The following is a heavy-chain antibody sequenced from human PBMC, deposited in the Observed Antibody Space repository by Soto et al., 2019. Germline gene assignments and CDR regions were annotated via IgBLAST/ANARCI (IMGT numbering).Heavy chain of an antibody. CDR3: XXLXGLATILYYXDY. D-gene: IGHD3-9*01. CDR2: VYYSGST. V-gene: IGHV4-39*01. J-gene: IGHJ4*02. CDR1: GGSVSSSSYY. Sequence: TLSLTCTVSGGSVSSSSYYWGWVRQPPGKGLEWIGSVYYSGSTYYNPSLESRVTISVDKSKNQFSLKLMSLSAADTAVYYCXXLXGLATILYYXDYXGQXALXXVSS.